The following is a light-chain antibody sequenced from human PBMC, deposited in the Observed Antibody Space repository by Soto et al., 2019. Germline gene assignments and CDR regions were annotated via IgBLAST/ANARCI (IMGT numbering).Light chain of an antibody. J-gene: IGLJ2*01. Sequence: QSALTQPPSASGSPGQSVTISCTGTSSDVGGYNYASWYQQHPGKAPKLLIYEVSMRPSGVPDRFSGSKSGNTASLTVSGLQAGDEADYCCSSYADSALLFGGGTKVTVL. CDR3: SSYADSALL. V-gene: IGLV2-8*01. CDR2: EVS. CDR1: SSDVGGYNY.